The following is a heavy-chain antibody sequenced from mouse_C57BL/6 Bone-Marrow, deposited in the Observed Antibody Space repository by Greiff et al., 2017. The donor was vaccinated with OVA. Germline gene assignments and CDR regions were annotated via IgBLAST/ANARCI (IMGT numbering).Heavy chain of an antibody. CDR2: ISYSGST. CDR3: AREPYYGSSYWYFDV. V-gene: IGHV3-1*01. Sequence: EVMLVESGPGMVKPSQSLSLTCTVTGYSITSGYDWHWIRHFPGNKLEWMGYISYSGSTNYNPSLKSRISITHDTSKNHFFLKLNSVTTEDTATYYCAREPYYGSSYWYFDVWGTGTTVTVSS. J-gene: IGHJ1*03. CDR1: GYSITSGYD. D-gene: IGHD1-1*01.